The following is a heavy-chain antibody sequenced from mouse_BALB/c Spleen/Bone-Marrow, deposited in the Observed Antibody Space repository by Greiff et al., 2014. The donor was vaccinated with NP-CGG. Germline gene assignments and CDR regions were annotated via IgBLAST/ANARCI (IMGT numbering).Heavy chain of an antibody. J-gene: IGHJ3*01. D-gene: IGHD2-4*01. CDR3: ARDNYYDYDGFAY. V-gene: IGHV5-6-3*01. CDR1: GFTFSSYG. CDR2: INSNGGST. Sequence: EVKLVESGGGLVQPGWSLKISCAASGFTFSSYGMSWVRQTPDKRLDLVATINSNGGSTYYPDSVKGRFTISRDNAKNTLYLQMSSLKSEDTAMYYCARDNYYDYDGFAYWGQGTLVTVSA.